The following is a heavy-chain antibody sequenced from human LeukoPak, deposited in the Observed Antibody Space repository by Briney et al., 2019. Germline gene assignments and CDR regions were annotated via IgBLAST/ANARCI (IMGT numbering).Heavy chain of an antibody. J-gene: IGHJ4*02. V-gene: IGHV1-46*01. CDR1: GYTFTSYG. CDR3: AKDRLRGGYGFDLMDY. D-gene: IGHD5-18*01. Sequence: ASVKVSCKASGYTFTSYGISWVRQAPGQGLEWMGIINPSGGSTSYAQKFQGRVTMTRDMSTSTVYMELSSLRSEDTAVYYCAKDRLRGGYGFDLMDYWGQGTLVTVSS. CDR2: INPSGGST.